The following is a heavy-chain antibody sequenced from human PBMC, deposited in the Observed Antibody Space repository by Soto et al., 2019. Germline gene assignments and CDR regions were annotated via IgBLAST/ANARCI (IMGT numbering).Heavy chain of an antibody. CDR1: GFTFSTYW. CDR2: INQDGSLK. Sequence: GGFLRLSCAASGFTFSTYWITWVRQAPGKGLELVANINQDGSLKSYVDSVKGRFTISRDNAKNSLYLQMNSLRAEDTAVYYCARDPEFSSFDYWGQGTLVTVSS. J-gene: IGHJ4*02. CDR3: ARDPEFSSFDY. D-gene: IGHD6-6*01. V-gene: IGHV3-7*01.